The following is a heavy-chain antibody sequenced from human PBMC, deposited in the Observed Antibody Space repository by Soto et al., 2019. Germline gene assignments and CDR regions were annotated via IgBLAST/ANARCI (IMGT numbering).Heavy chain of an antibody. CDR2: INTNTGNP. CDR1: GYTFTSYA. J-gene: IGHJ4*02. D-gene: IGHD3-9*01. V-gene: IGHV7-4-1*01. Sequence: ASVKVSCKASGYTFTSYAMNWVRQAPGQGLEWMGWINTNTGNPTYAQGFTGRFVFSLDTSVSTAYLQICSLKAEDTAVYYCARDSVLRYFDWLSPGPTPPYYFDYWGQGTLVTVSS. CDR3: ARDSVLRYFDWLSPGPTPPYYFDY.